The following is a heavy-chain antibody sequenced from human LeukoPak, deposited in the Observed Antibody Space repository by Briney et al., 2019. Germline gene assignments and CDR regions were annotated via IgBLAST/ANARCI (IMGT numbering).Heavy chain of an antibody. CDR3: ARDQEGSCYAY. CDR2: ISSSSSYI. D-gene: IGHD2-2*01. CDR1: GFTFSSYS. J-gene: IGHJ4*02. V-gene: IGHV3-21*05. Sequence: GGSLRLSCAASGFTFSSYSMNWVRQAPGKGLEWVSYISSSSSYIYYADSVKGRFTISRDNAKDSLYLQMNSLRAEDTAVYYCARDQEGSCYAYWGQGTLVTVSS.